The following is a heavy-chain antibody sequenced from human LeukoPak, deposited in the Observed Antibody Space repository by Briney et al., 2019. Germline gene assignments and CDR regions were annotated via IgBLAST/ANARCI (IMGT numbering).Heavy chain of an antibody. CDR1: GLNFDDSA. Sequence: GGSLRLSCVASGLNFDDSAMHWVRQAPGKGLEWVSLISADGGSTFSADSVKGRFSISRDNSKNSLYLQMNSLRSEGTAMYYCAKESGKFDYWGQGTLVAVSS. J-gene: IGHJ4*02. CDR2: ISADGGST. CDR3: AKESGKFDY. V-gene: IGHV3-43*02.